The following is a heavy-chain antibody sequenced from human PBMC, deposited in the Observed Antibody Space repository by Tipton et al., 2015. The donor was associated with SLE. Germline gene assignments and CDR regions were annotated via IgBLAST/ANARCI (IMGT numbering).Heavy chain of an antibody. CDR2: IYHSGIT. CDR1: GGSIRSYY. J-gene: IGHJ3*02. CDR3: ARGRERHAIDI. Sequence: TLSLTCTVSGGSIRSYYWNWIRQPPGKGLEWIGHIYHSGITNYNPSLQSRVTISVDRSKNEFSLRLTSVTAADTAVYYCARGRERHAIDIWGQGTMVTVS. V-gene: IGHV4-59*12. D-gene: IGHD5-24*01.